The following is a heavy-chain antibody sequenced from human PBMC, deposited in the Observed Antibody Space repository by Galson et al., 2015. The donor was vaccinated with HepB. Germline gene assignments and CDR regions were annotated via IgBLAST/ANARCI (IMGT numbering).Heavy chain of an antibody. J-gene: IGHJ4*02. D-gene: IGHD6-13*01. Sequence: SLRLSCAASGFTFSSYAMSWVRQAPGKGLEWVSAISGSGGSTYYADSVKGRFTISRDNSKNTLYLQMNSLRAEDTAVYYCANNKAAAGLPFDYWGQGTLVTVSS. CDR1: GFTFSSYA. CDR3: ANNKAAAGLPFDY. V-gene: IGHV3-23*01. CDR2: ISGSGGST.